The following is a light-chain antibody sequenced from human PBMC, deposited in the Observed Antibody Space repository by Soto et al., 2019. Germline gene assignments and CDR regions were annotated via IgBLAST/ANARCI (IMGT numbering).Light chain of an antibody. CDR3: QQRSNLAPGLT. CDR1: QSVSSY. J-gene: IGKJ4*01. CDR2: DAS. Sequence: EIVLTQSPATLSLSPGDRATLSCRASQSVSSYLAWYQQKPGQAPRLLIYDASNRATGIPARFSGSGSGTDFTLTISSLEPEDFAVYYCQQRSNLAPGLTFGGGTKVEIK. V-gene: IGKV3-11*01.